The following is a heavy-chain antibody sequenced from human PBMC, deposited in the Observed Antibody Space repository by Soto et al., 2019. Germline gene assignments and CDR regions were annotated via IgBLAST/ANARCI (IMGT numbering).Heavy chain of an antibody. Sequence: QVQLVQSGAEVKKPGASVKLSCRTSGYTFTHYYIHWVRQAPGQGLEWLGIINPASGSTKYAQDFQGRVTLTMDKSTTTVSRDLSGLRAKDTAIFYCARDLAAGDHWGQGTLVTVSS. CDR3: ARDLAAGDH. V-gene: IGHV1-46*01. D-gene: IGHD6-13*01. CDR1: GYTFTHYY. CDR2: INPASGST. J-gene: IGHJ4*02.